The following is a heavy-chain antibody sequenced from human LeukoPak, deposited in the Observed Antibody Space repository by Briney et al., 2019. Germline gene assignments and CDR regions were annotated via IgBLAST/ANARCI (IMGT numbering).Heavy chain of an antibody. Sequence: GGSLRLSCAASGFTLNTYNMNWVRQAPGKGLEWVSPISSSRSYIYYADSVLGRFTISRDNDKNSLSLQMNSLRAEDTGVYYCATVPEKATVRNYFDNWGQGTLVAVSS. CDR1: GFTLNTYN. CDR2: ISSSRSYI. CDR3: ATVPEKATVRNYFDN. V-gene: IGHV3-21*01. D-gene: IGHD5-24*01. J-gene: IGHJ4*02.